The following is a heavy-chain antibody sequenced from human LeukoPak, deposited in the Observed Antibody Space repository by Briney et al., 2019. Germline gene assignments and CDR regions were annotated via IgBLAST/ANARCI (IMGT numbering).Heavy chain of an antibody. Sequence: PGGSLRLSCAASGFPASSNYMSWVRQAPGKGLEWVSVICSGGSTYYADSVKGRFTISRDNSKNTLYLQMNSLRAEDTAVYYCSIAARPRDYWGQGTLVTVSS. J-gene: IGHJ4*02. CDR3: SIAARPRDY. CDR2: ICSGGST. D-gene: IGHD6-6*01. CDR1: GFPASSNY. V-gene: IGHV3-66*02.